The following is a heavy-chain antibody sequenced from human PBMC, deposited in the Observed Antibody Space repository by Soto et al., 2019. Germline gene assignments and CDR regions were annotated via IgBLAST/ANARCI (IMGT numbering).Heavy chain of an antibody. CDR1: GGSISSGDYY. D-gene: IGHD6-19*01. Sequence: SETLSLTCTVSGGSISSGDYYWSWIRQTPGKGLEWIGYIYYSGSTYYNPSLKSRVTISVDTSKNQFSLKLSSVTAADTAVYYCASIADLSTPRSIAVATPFDYWGQGTLVTVSS. CDR2: IYYSGST. V-gene: IGHV4-30-4*01. J-gene: IGHJ4*02. CDR3: ASIADLSTPRSIAVATPFDY.